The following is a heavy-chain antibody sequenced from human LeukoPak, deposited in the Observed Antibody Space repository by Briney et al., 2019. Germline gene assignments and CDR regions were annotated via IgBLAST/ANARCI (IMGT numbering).Heavy chain of an antibody. CDR1: GGSFSGYY. V-gene: IGHV4-34*01. CDR2: INHSGST. D-gene: IGHD4-17*01. CDR3: ARHRSSTVTTRANFDY. Sequence: SETLSLTCAVYGGSFSGYYWSWIRQPPGKGLEWIGEINHSGSTNYNPSLKSRVTISVDTSKNQFSLKLSSVTAADTAVYYCARHRSSTVTTRANFDYWGQGTLVTVSS. J-gene: IGHJ4*02.